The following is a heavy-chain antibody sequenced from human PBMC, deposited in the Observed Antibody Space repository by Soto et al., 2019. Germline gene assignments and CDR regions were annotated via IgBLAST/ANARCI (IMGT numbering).Heavy chain of an antibody. Sequence: SETLSLTCTVSGGSINSGAYYWSWIRQHPGKGLEWIGYIFTSGSTYYNPSLKSRVTISVDTSKNHFSLKLRSVTAADTAVYYCARVASSGSSYGYADYWGQGTLVTVSS. CDR2: IFTSGST. J-gene: IGHJ4*02. D-gene: IGHD5-18*01. CDR3: ARVASSGSSYGYADY. V-gene: IGHV4-31*03. CDR1: GGSINSGAYY.